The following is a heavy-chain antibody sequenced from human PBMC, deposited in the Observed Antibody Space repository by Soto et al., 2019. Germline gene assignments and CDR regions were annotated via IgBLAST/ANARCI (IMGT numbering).Heavy chain of an antibody. CDR1: GGTFSSYA. J-gene: IGHJ6*02. CDR3: SAMVNYYYGMDV. CDR2: IIPIFGTA. Sequence: SVKVSCKASGGTFSSYAISWVRQAPGQGLEWMGGIIPIFGTANYSQKFQGRVTITADEPTSTAYMERSSLRSEDTAVYYCSAMVNYYYGMDVWGQGTTLTVSS. D-gene: IGHD5-18*01. V-gene: IGHV1-69*13.